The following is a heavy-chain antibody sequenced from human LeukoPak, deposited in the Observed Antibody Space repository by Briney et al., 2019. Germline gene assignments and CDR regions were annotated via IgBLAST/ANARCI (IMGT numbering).Heavy chain of an antibody. D-gene: IGHD3-3*01. Sequence: SVKVSCKASGGTFISYATSWVRQAPGQGLEWMGRIIPILGIANYAQKFQGRVTITADKSTSTAYMELSSLRSEDTAVYYCARYTYYDFWSADNWFDPWGQGTLVTVSS. CDR3: ARYTYYDFWSADNWFDP. CDR1: GGTFISYA. CDR2: IIPILGIA. J-gene: IGHJ5*02. V-gene: IGHV1-69*04.